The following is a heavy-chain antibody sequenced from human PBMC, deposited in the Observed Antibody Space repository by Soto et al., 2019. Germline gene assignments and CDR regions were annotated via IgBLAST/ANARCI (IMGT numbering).Heavy chain of an antibody. V-gene: IGHV1-8*01. D-gene: IGHD1-1*01. J-gene: IGHJ4*02. Sequence: SVRVSCKASGYTFITYDINWVRQAPGQGLEWMGWMNPYNGNAGCAQKFQGRVTMTRNTSISTAYMELTSLKSNDTAVYFCARRKERSGPHYFDSWGQGTLVTVSS. CDR2: MNPYNGNA. CDR1: GYTFITYD. CDR3: ARRKERSGPHYFDS.